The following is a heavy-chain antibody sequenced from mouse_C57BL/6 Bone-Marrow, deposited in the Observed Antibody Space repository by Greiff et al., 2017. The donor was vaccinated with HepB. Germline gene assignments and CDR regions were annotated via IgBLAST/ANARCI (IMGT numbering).Heavy chain of an antibody. Sequence: EVKLMESGAELVKPGASVKLSCTASGFNIKDYYMHWVKQRTEQGLEWIGRIDPEDGETKYAPKFQGKATITADTSSNTAYLQLSSLTSEDTAVYYCARSEYYGSSSLWYFDGWGTGTTVTVSS. J-gene: IGHJ1*03. CDR1: GFNIKDYY. CDR2: IDPEDGET. D-gene: IGHD1-1*01. V-gene: IGHV14-2*01. CDR3: ARSEYYGSSSLWYFDG.